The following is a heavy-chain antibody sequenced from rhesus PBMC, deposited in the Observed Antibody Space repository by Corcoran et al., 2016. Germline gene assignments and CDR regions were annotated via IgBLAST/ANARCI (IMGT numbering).Heavy chain of an antibody. CDR1: GGSISGYYL. J-gene: IGHJ4*01. V-gene: IGHV4-143*01. D-gene: IGHD3S6*01. CDR2: IYGGSGNT. CDR3: ARGYYEDDYGYYYTPYYFDY. Sequence: QVQLQESGPGVVKPSETLSLTCAVSGGSISGYYLWSWIRQPPGKGLEWIGYIYGGSGNTSYNPSLKSRVIISIDTSKTQFSLKLSSVTAADTAVYYCARGYYEDDYGYYYTPYYFDYWGQGVLVTVSS.